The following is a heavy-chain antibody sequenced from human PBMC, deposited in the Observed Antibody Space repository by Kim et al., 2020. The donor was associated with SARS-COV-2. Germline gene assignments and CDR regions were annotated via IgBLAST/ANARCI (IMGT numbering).Heavy chain of an antibody. Sequence: GGSLRLSCAASGFTFSIYSIDWVRRAPGKGLEWIIYISGTSRNIYYADSVKGRFTVSRDTAENSVYLQMDSLTDEDTAIYYCARVGHSGYTVYYWGQRTPVTASP. CDR3: ARVGHSGYTVYY. CDR2: ISGTSRNI. D-gene: IGHD5-12*01. J-gene: IGHJ4*02. CDR1: GFTFSIYS. V-gene: IGHV3-48*02.